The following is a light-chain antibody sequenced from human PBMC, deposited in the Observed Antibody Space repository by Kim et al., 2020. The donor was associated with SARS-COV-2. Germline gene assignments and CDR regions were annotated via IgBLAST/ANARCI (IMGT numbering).Light chain of an antibody. CDR3: QQYNDWPPRT. CDR2: GVS. CDR1: ESVSSN. V-gene: IGKV3-15*01. J-gene: IGKJ4*01. Sequence: EIVMTQSPATLSVSPGERATLSCRASESVSSNLAWYQQKPGQAPRLLIYGVSTRATGIPARFSGSGSETEFTLTISSLQSEDFAIYYCQQYNDWPPRTFGGGTKVDIK.